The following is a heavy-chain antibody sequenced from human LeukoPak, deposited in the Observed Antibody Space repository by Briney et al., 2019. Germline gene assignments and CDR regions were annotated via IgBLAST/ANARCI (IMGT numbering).Heavy chain of an antibody. Sequence: PGGSLRLSCLASGFTFSRYWMNWVRQAPGKGLEWVSVIYSGGSTYYADSVEGRFTISRDNPKNTLFLQMNSLRAEDTAVYYCARERVYCSGGSCVYYFDYWGQGTPVTVSS. D-gene: IGHD2-15*01. CDR2: IYSGGST. J-gene: IGHJ4*02. CDR1: GFTFSRYW. CDR3: ARERVYCSGGSCVYYFDY. V-gene: IGHV3-66*01.